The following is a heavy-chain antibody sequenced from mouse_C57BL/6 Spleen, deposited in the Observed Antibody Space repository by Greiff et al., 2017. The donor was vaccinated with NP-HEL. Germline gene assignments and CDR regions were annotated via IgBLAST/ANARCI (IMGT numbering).Heavy chain of an antibody. Sequence: EVQRVESGEGLVKPGGSLKLSCAASGFTFSSYAMSWVRQTPEKRLEWVAYISSGGDYIYYADTVKGRFTISRDNARNTLYLQMSSLKSEDTAMYYCTRYYGSSLSYAMDYWGQGTSVTVSS. CDR3: TRYYGSSLSYAMDY. J-gene: IGHJ4*01. CDR1: GFTFSSYA. D-gene: IGHD1-1*01. V-gene: IGHV5-9-1*02. CDR2: ISSGGDYI.